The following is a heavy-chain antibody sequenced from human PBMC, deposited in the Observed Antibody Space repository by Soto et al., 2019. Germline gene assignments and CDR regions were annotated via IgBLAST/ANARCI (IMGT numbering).Heavy chain of an antibody. J-gene: IGHJ2*01. CDR3: ARDAGYSSGWPPRRVYFDL. V-gene: IGHV3-48*02. D-gene: IGHD6-19*01. CDR2: ISSSSSTI. CDR1: GFTFSSYS. Sequence: EVQLVESGGGLVQPGGSLRLSCAASGFTFSSYSMNWVRQAPGKGLEWVSYISSSSSTIYYADSVKGRFTISRDNAKNSLYLQMNSLRDEDTAVYYCARDAGYSSGWPPRRVYFDLWGRGTLVTVSS.